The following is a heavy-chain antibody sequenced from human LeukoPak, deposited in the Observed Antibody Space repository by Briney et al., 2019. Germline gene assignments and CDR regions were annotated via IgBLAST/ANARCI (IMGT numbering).Heavy chain of an antibody. D-gene: IGHD2-15*01. Sequence: PSETLSLTCTVTGGSISSYYWSRIRQPPGKGLEWIGYIYYSGSTNYNPSLKSRVTISVDTSKNQFSLKLSSVTAADTAVYYCARGGQVAGLDYWGQGTLVTVSS. CDR2: IYYSGST. CDR1: GGSISSYY. J-gene: IGHJ4*02. V-gene: IGHV4-59*01. CDR3: ARGGQVAGLDY.